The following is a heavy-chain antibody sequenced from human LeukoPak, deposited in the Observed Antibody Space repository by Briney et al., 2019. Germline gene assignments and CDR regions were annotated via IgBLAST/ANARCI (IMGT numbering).Heavy chain of an antibody. CDR1: GYTFTDYY. V-gene: IGHV1-2*02. Sequence: GASVTVSCKSSGYTFTDYYMRWVRQAPGQALEWMGWINPNSGGTNFAQKFQGRVTMTRDTSISTAYMDLSRLRSDDTAIYYCARGFAYFDYWGQGTLVTVSS. J-gene: IGHJ4*02. CDR3: ARGFAYFDY. CDR2: INPNSGGT.